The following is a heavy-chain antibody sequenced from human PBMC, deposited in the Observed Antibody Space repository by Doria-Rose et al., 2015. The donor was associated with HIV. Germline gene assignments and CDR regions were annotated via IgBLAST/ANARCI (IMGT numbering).Heavy chain of an antibody. CDR1: GYTFTSYD. D-gene: IGHD2-2*01. CDR3: ARGFSKLRGDS. CDR2: INPNSGNT. V-gene: IGHV1-8*02. Sequence: VQSGAEVKKPGASVKVSRKVSGYTFTSYDINWVRQATGQGLEWMGWINPNSGNTGYAQKFQGRVTMTRNTSISTAYMELSSLTSEDTAVYFCARGFSKLRGDSWGQGTLVTVSS. J-gene: IGHJ4*02.